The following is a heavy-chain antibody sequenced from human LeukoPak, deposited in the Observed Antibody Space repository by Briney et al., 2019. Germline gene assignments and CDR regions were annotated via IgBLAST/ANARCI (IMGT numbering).Heavy chain of an antibody. CDR3: ASKNWAEDDY. D-gene: IGHD7-27*01. CDR1: GGSISSSSYY. V-gene: IGHV4-39*06. J-gene: IGHJ4*02. CDR2: IYYSGST. Sequence: SETLSLTCTVSGGSISSSSYYWGWIRQPPGKGLEWIGSIYYSGSTYYNPSLKSRVTISVDTSKNQFPLKLSSVTAADTAVYYCASKNWAEDDYWGQGTLVTVSS.